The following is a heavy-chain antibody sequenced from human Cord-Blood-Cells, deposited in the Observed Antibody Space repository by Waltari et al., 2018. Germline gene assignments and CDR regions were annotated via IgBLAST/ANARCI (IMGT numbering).Heavy chain of an antibody. CDR2: ISPICGTA. CDR1: GGTFSSYA. D-gene: IGHD2-15*01. CDR3: AVGRGWVAATVGAFDI. V-gene: IGHV1-69*06. Sequence: QVQLVQSGAEVKKPGSSVKVSCKASGGTFSSYAISWVRQAPGQGLEWMGGISPICGTANYGQKFQGRVTITADKSTSTAYMELSSLRSEDTAVYYCAVGRGWVAATVGAFDIWGQGTMVTVSS. J-gene: IGHJ3*02.